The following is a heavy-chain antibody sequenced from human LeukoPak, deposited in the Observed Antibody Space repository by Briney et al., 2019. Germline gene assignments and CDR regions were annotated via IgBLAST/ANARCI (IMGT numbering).Heavy chain of an antibody. V-gene: IGHV1-69*13. Sequence: SVKVSCKASGGTFSSYAISWVRQAPGQGLEWMGGITPIFGTANYAQKFQGRVTITADESTSTAYMELSSLRSEDTAVYYCATRLNIVVVPAAMKSNYYYYGMDVWGQGTTVTVSS. CDR1: GGTFSSYA. D-gene: IGHD2-2*01. J-gene: IGHJ6*02. CDR2: ITPIFGTA. CDR3: ATRLNIVVVPAAMKSNYYYYGMDV.